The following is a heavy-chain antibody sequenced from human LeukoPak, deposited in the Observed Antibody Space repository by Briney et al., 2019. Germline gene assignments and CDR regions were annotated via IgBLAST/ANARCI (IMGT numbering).Heavy chain of an antibody. CDR3: ARDDSSGWYAIP. D-gene: IGHD6-19*01. V-gene: IGHV4-34*01. CDR2: INHSGST. CDR1: GGSFSGYY. J-gene: IGHJ5*02. Sequence: SETLSLTCAVYGGSFSGYYWSWIRQPPGKGLEWIGEINHSGSTNYNPSLKSRVTILVDTSKNQFSLKLSSVTAADTAVYYCARDDSSGWYAIPWGQGTLVTVSS.